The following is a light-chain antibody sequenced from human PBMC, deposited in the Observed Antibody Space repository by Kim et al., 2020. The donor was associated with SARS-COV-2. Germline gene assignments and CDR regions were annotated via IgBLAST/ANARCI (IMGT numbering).Light chain of an antibody. CDR2: GKN. J-gene: IGLJ2*01. V-gene: IGLV3-19*01. CDR3: NSRSSNDNVL. CDR1: SLRCSS. Sequence: VALGHTLTSTSQGDSLRCSSAPRYQQNPGRAPIVVIYGKNTRPSGFPDRFSGSSSGDTASLTITGTQAGDEADYYCNSRSSNDNVLFGGGTQLTVL.